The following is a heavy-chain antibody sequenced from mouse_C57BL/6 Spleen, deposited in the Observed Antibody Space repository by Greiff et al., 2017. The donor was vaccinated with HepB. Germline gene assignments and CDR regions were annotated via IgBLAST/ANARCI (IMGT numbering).Heavy chain of an antibody. J-gene: IGHJ3*01. D-gene: IGHD2-1*01. V-gene: IGHV1-18*01. Sequence: EVQLQQSGPELVKPGASVKIPCKASGYTFTDYNMDWVKQSHGKSLEWIGDINPNNGGTIYNQKFKGKATLTVDKSSSTAYMELRSLTSEDTAVYYCARGGYGNYAWFAYWGQGTLVTVSA. CDR3: ARGGYGNYAWFAY. CDR2: INPNNGGT. CDR1: GYTFTDYN.